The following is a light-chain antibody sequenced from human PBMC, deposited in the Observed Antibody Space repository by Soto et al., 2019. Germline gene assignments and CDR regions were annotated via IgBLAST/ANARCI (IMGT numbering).Light chain of an antibody. CDR2: GAS. CDR1: QSVNSAN. CDR3: QYYDRSVPIT. J-gene: IGKJ5*01. Sequence: EFVLTQSPGTLSLSQGEGVTLSCRASQSVNSANLAWYQQKPGQAPRLLMYGASVSATGIPDRFSGGGSGTDFTLTISRLEPEDFAVYYCQYYDRSVPITFGQGTRLEIK. V-gene: IGKV3-20*01.